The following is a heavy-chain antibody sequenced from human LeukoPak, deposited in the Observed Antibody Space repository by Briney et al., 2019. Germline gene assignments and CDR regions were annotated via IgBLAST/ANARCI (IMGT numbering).Heavy chain of an antibody. V-gene: IGHV5-51*01. CDR1: GSSFTSYW. CDR3: ARLRPQDAFDI. J-gene: IGHJ3*02. Sequence: GEPLKISCKGSGSSFTSYWIGWARQMPGKGLEWMGVIYPGDSDTRYSPSFQGQVTISADKSISTAYLQWNSLKASDTAMYYCARLRPQDAFDIWGQGTMVSVSS. CDR2: IYPGDSDT.